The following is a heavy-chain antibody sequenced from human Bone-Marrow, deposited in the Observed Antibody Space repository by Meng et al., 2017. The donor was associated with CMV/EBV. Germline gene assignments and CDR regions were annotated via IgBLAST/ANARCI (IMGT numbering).Heavy chain of an antibody. D-gene: IGHD1-7*01. CDR1: GFTFDDYA. CDR2: ISWDGGST. V-gene: IGHV3-43D*03. Sequence: GGSLRLSCAASGFTFDDYAMHWVRQAPGKGLEWVSLISWDGGSTYYADSVKGRFTISRDNSKNSLYLQMNSLRAEDTALYYCAKDSSNWNLYYYYGMDVWGQGTMVTGSS. J-gene: IGHJ6*02. CDR3: AKDSSNWNLYYYYGMDV.